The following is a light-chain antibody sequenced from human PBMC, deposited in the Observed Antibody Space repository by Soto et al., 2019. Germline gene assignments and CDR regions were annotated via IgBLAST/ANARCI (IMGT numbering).Light chain of an antibody. J-gene: IGKJ1*01. Sequence: LVLTQSPGTLSLSPGESGALSCRASQSVSRYLAWYQQKTGQGPRLLIYGASSRATGTPDRLSGSGSGTDLNLTINRLEPEDFALYYCQKYGSSPPTCGQGTKVDIK. V-gene: IGKV3-20*01. CDR2: GAS. CDR3: QKYGSSPPT. CDR1: QSVSRY.